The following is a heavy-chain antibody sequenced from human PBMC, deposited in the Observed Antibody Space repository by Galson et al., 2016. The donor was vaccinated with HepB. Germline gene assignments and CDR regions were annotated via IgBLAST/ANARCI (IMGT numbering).Heavy chain of an antibody. J-gene: IGHJ4*02. Sequence: LSLTCAVSGGSISSGNWWSWVRQPPGKGLEWIGEIYHSGTANYNPSLESRGTMSLDKSKNQISLKVTSVTAADTAVYYCARHVGVPGTRGFDYWGQGTLVTVSS. CDR1: GGSISSGNW. V-gene: IGHV4-4*02. D-gene: IGHD2-2*01. CDR3: ARHVGVPGTRGFDY. CDR2: IYHSGTA.